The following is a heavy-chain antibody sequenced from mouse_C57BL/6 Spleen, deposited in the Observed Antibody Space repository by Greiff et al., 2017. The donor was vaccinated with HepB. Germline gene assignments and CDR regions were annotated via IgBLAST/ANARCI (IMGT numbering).Heavy chain of an antibody. J-gene: IGHJ4*01. Sequence: VQLQQSGAELVKPGASVKISCKASGYAFSSYWMNWVKQRPGKGLEWIGQIYPGDGDTNYNGKFKGKATLTADKSSSTAYMQLSSLTSEDSAVYFCAREGLRRAMDYWGQGTSVTVSS. CDR3: AREGLRRAMDY. CDR2: IYPGDGDT. V-gene: IGHV1-80*01. D-gene: IGHD2-4*01. CDR1: GYAFSSYW.